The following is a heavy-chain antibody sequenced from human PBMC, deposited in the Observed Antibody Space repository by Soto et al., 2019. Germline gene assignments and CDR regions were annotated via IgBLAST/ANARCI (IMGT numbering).Heavy chain of an antibody. CDR2: IYWDDDK. V-gene: IGHV2-5*02. J-gene: IGHJ4*02. CDR1: GFSLSTSGVG. D-gene: IGHD3-16*02. Sequence: QITLKESGPTLVKPTQTLTLTCTFSGFSLSTSGVGVGWIRQPPGKALEWLALIYWDDDKRYSPSLKSRLTITKDTSKNQVVLTMTNMDPVDTATYYCAHSPVVVWGSYRSHQYLDYWGQGTLVTVSS. CDR3: AHSPVVVWGSYRSHQYLDY.